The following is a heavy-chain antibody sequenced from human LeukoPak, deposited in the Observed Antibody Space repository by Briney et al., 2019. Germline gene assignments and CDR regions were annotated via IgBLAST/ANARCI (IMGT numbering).Heavy chain of an antibody. D-gene: IGHD3-10*01. CDR1: GFTFSNYW. CDR3: AVLRGNNY. Sequence: PGGSLRLSCEGFGFTFSNYWMGWVRQAPGKGLQWVANIKTDGSEKYYVDSVKGRFTISRDNAKNSLYLQMNSLRAEDTAVYYCAVLRGNNYWGQGTLVTVSS. V-gene: IGHV3-7*01. CDR2: IKTDGSEK. J-gene: IGHJ4*02.